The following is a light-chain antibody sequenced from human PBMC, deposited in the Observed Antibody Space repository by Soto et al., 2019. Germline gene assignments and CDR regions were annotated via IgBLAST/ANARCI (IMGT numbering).Light chain of an antibody. Sequence: QSVLPQPPSVSGAPGQRGTISCTGSSSNIGAGYDVHWYQQRPGTAPKLLIFGNINRPSGVPDRFSGSKSGTSASLAITGLQAEDEGDYYCQSYDSTLSARYVFGTGTKLTVL. J-gene: IGLJ1*01. CDR1: SSNIGAGYD. V-gene: IGLV1-40*01. CDR2: GNI. CDR3: QSYDSTLSARYV.